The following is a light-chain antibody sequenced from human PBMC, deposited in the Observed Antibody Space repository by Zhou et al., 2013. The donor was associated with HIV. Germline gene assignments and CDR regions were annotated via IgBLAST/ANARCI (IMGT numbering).Light chain of an antibody. CDR2: DAS. CDR1: QDITNY. J-gene: IGKJ2*01. Sequence: DIQMTQSPSSLSASVGDRVTITCQASQDITNYLNWYQQKPGEAPKLLITDASSLETGVPLRFSGSGSGTHFAFTISSLQPEDIATYYCQHYDTVPYTFGQGTERWRSN. CDR3: QHYDTVPYT. V-gene: IGKV1-33*01.